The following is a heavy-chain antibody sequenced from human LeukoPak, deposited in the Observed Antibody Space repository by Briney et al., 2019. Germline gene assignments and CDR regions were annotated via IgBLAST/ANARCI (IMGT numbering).Heavy chain of an antibody. V-gene: IGHV3-7*04. D-gene: IGHD4-17*01. CDR3: AKDNGEFGY. CDR2: IKQDGSEK. J-gene: IGHJ4*02. Sequence: GGSLRLSCEASGFTFSNYYMSWVRQAPGKGLEWVANIKQDGSEKYYVDSVKGRFTISRDNAKKSLYLQMNSLRAEDTAVYYCAKDNGEFGYWGQGTLVTVSS. CDR1: GFTFSNYY.